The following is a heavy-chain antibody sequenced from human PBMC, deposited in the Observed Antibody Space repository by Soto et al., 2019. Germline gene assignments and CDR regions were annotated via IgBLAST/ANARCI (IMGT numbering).Heavy chain of an antibody. J-gene: IGHJ3*01. V-gene: IGHV3-23*01. Sequence: GGSRRLSWSASGFPFGSYGITGGRQAPGKGLEWVSTILVDGRTFYVDSVKGRFTISRDNSRNTVYLQMNSLTAGDTTLYYCAKATATGGWAFDFCGQGIMVTVSS. CDR2: ILVDGRT. CDR1: GFPFGSYG. CDR3: AKATATGGWAFDF. D-gene: IGHD2-8*02.